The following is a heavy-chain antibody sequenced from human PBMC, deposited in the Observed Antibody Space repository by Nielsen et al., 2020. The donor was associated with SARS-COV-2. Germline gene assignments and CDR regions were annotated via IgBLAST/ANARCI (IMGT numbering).Heavy chain of an antibody. Sequence: GGSLRLSCAASGFTFSSYGMHWVRQAPGKGLEWVAVISYDGSNKYYADSVKGRFTISRDNSKNTLYLQMNSLRAEDTAVYYCARVTDGDYVDYYYGMDVWGQGTTVTVSS. J-gene: IGHJ6*02. CDR1: GFTFSSYG. CDR3: ARVTDGDYVDYYYGMDV. CDR2: ISYDGSNK. V-gene: IGHV3-30*03. D-gene: IGHD4-17*01.